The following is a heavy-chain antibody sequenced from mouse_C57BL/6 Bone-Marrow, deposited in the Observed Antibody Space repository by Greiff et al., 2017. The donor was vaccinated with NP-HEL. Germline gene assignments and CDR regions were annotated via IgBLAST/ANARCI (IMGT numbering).Heavy chain of an antibody. Sequence: EVMLVESGGGLVQPKGSLKLSCAASGFSFNTYAMNWVRQAPGKGLEWVARIRSKSNNYATYYADSVKDRFTISRDDSESMLYLQMNNLKTEDTAMYYCVRHASITTVVADAMDYWGQGTSVTVSS. CDR3: VRHASITTVVADAMDY. J-gene: IGHJ4*01. CDR2: IRSKSNNYAT. CDR1: GFSFNTYA. V-gene: IGHV10-1*01. D-gene: IGHD1-1*01.